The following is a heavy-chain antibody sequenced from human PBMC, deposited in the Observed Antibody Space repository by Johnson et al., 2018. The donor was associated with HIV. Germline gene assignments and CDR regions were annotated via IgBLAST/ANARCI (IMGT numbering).Heavy chain of an antibody. CDR2: ICYDGSNK. CDR3: ARDLRTPGSGWGVDAFDI. J-gene: IGHJ3*02. Sequence: QVQLVESGGGVVQPGRSLRLSCATSGFTFSIYGMHWVRQAPGKGLEWVAVICYDGSNKYYVDSVKGRFTISRDNAKNSLYLQMNSLRAEDTAVYYCARDLRTPGSGWGVDAFDIWGQGTMVTVSS. V-gene: IGHV3-33*01. D-gene: IGHD6-19*01. CDR1: GFTFSIYG.